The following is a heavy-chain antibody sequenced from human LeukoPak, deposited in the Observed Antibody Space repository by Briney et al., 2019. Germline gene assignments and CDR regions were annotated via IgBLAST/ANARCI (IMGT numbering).Heavy chain of an antibody. CDR2: FDPEDGET. CDR1: GYTFTSYG. Sequence: GASVRVSCKASGYTFTSYGISWVRQAPGKGLEWMGGFDPEDGETIYAQKFQGRVTMTEDTSTDTAYMELSSLRSEDTAVYYCATDRVAGFGEFGPMDVWGQGTTVTVSS. V-gene: IGHV1-24*01. J-gene: IGHJ6*02. D-gene: IGHD3-10*01. CDR3: ATDRVAGFGEFGPMDV.